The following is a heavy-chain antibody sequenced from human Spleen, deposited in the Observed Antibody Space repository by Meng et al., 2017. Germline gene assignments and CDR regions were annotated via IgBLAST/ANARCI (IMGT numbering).Heavy chain of an antibody. V-gene: IGHV3-21*06. Sequence: GESLKISCAASGFTFSSYAMHWVRQGPGKGLEWVSSISSSSSYIYYADSVKGRFTISRDDATNSLFLQMNSLRAEDTAVYYCARETGSYDYWGQGTVVTVS. CDR1: GFTFSSYA. D-gene: IGHD1-26*01. J-gene: IGHJ4*02. CDR2: ISSSSSYI. CDR3: ARETGSYDY.